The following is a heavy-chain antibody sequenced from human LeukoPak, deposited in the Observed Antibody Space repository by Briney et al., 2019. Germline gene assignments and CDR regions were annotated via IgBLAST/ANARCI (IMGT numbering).Heavy chain of an antibody. J-gene: IGHJ4*02. V-gene: IGHV4-59*01. Sequence: SETLSLTCTVSGGSISSYYWSWIRQPPGKGLEWIGYIYYSGGTNYNPSLKSRVTISVDTSKNQFSLKLRSVTAADTAVYFCARTAVSSTNAHFDYWGQGTLVTVSS. D-gene: IGHD2-8*01. CDR1: GGSISSYY. CDR3: ARTAVSSTNAHFDY. CDR2: IYYSGGT.